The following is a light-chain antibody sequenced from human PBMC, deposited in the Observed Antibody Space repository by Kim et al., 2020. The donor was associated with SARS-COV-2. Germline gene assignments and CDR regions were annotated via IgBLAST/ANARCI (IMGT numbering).Light chain of an antibody. Sequence: LSLSPGERPPLSCRASQSVSSSLACYQHIPAQSPRLLIYDASNGATGIPARFSGSGSGTDFPLTISILEPEDFAVYYCQQRINWYSFGQGTKLEI. CDR2: DAS. J-gene: IGKJ2*03. V-gene: IGKV3-11*01. CDR1: QSVSSS. CDR3: QQRINWYS.